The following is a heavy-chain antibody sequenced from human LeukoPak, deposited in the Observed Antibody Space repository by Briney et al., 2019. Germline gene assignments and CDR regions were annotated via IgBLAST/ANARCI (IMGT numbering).Heavy chain of an antibody. D-gene: IGHD3-22*01. CDR1: GFTFSDYY. V-gene: IGHV3-11*01. J-gene: IGHJ4*02. CDR2: ISSSGSTI. CDR3: ARDRYYYDSSGYYSFEY. Sequence: GGSLRLSCAASGFTFSDYYMCWIRQAPGKGLEWVSYISSSGSTIYYADSVKGRFTISRDNAKNSLYLQMNSLRAEDTAVYYCARDRYYYDSSGYYSFEYWGQGTLVTVSS.